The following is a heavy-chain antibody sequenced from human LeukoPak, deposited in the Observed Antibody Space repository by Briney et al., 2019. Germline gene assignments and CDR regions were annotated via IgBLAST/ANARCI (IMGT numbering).Heavy chain of an antibody. D-gene: IGHD2-15*01. Sequence: KSSETLSLTCAVYGGSFSGYYWSWIRQPPGKGLEWIGEINHSGSTNYNPSLKSRVTISVDTSKNQFSLKLSSVTAADTAVYYCARGVHCSGGSCYSYWGQGTLVTVSS. CDR3: ARGVHCSGGSCYSY. CDR2: INHSGST. CDR1: GGSFSGYY. J-gene: IGHJ4*02. V-gene: IGHV4-34*01.